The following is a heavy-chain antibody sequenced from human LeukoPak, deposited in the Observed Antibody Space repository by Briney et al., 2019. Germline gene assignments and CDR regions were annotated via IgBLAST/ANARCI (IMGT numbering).Heavy chain of an antibody. CDR3: ARDPSKVVVPGYFEN. J-gene: IGHJ4*02. V-gene: IGHV3-30-3*01. D-gene: IGHD2-15*01. CDR2: ISYDGSNK. Sequence: GRSLRLSYAASGFTFSSYNMHWVRQAPGKGLEWVAVISYDGSNKYYAESVKGRFTISRDNSKNTQYLQMNGLRPEDTAVYFCARDPSKVVVPGYFENWGQGNLVTVSS. CDR1: GFTFSSYN.